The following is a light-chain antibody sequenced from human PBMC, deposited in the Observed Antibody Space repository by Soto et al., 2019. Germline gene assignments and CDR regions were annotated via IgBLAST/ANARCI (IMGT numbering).Light chain of an antibody. CDR2: SAS. Sequence: EIVMTQSPATLSVSPGEGATLSCRASQSVTGNLAWYQQKPGQAPRLLIYSASTRATGIPARFSGSGFGTEFTLTISSLQSEDFAFYYCQQYNNWPPYTFGQGTKLEIK. V-gene: IGKV3-15*01. CDR1: QSVTGN. CDR3: QQYNNWPPYT. J-gene: IGKJ2*01.